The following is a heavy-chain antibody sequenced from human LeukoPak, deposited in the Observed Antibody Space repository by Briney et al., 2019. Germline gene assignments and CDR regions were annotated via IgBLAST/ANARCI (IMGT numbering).Heavy chain of an antibody. J-gene: IGHJ3*02. CDR1: GFTFDDYA. CDR2: ISWNSGSI. D-gene: IGHD3-9*01. CDR3: ARVGDILTGWGAFDI. Sequence: QTGGSLRLSCAASGFTFDDYAMHWVRQAPGKGLEWVSGISWNSGSIGYADSVKGRFTISRDNAKNSLYLQMISLRAEDTAVYYCARVGDILTGWGAFDIWGQGTMVTVSS. V-gene: IGHV3-9*01.